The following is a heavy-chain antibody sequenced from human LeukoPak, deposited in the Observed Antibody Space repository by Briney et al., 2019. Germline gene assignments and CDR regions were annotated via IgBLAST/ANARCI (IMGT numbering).Heavy chain of an antibody. CDR3: VTGQLVKGSDY. Sequence: GGSLRLSCAASGFTFSNYAMSWVRQAPGKGLEWVSYISSSSSYTNYADSVKGRFTISRDNAKNSLYLQMNSLRAEDTAVYYCVTGQLVKGSDYWGQGTLVTVSS. D-gene: IGHD6-13*01. V-gene: IGHV3-11*06. CDR1: GFTFSNYA. J-gene: IGHJ4*02. CDR2: ISSSSSYT.